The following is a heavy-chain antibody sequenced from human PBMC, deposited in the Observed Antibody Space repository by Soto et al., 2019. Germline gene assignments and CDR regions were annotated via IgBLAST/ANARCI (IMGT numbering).Heavy chain of an antibody. CDR1: GDSINSNYC. J-gene: IGHJ4*02. CDR3: ARDTGWGLGY. CDR2: IYYSGGT. Sequence: QVQLQESGPGLVRPSGTLSLTCAVSGDSINSNYCWTWVRQPPGKGLEWIAEIYYSGGTSYNPSLXSXAXIXLNKSKNQSSLNLTSVTAAATAMYYCARDTGWGLGYWGQGTLVTVSS. D-gene: IGHD6-19*01. V-gene: IGHV4-4*02.